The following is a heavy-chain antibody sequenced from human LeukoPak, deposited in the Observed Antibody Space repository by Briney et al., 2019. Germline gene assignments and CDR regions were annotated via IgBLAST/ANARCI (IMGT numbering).Heavy chain of an antibody. Sequence: PGGSLRLSCAASGLASGFTFSNYGMHWVRQAPGKGLEWVAVISYDGSNKYYADSVKGRFTISRDNSKNTLYLQMGSLRAEDVAVYYCASSYLLTGYPLDYWGQGTLVTVPS. CDR2: ISYDGSNK. V-gene: IGHV3-30*03. J-gene: IGHJ4*02. CDR3: ASSYLLTGYPLDY. CDR1: GFTFSNYG. D-gene: IGHD3-9*01.